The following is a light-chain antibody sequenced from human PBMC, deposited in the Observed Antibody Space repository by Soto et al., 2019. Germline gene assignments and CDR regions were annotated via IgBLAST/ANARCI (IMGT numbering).Light chain of an antibody. CDR2: SAS. V-gene: IGKV1-39*01. CDR3: QQSYNTPIT. Sequence: DIEMTQSPSSLSASVGDRVTLTCRASQSITTYLNWYQQKTGKAPKLLIYSASSLQSGVPSRFSGSGAGTDFTLTSSSLQPEDFATYYRQQSYNTPITFGQGTRLEIK. CDR1: QSITTY. J-gene: IGKJ5*01.